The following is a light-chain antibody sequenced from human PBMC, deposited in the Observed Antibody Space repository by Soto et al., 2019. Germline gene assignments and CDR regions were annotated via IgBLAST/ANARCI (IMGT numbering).Light chain of an antibody. J-gene: IGKJ1*01. CDR2: SVS. CDR1: QSVSST. V-gene: IGKV3-15*01. CDR3: QQYNIYSWT. Sequence: EIVMTQSPATLAVSPGDTATLSCRASQSVSSTVAWYQQKPGQAPRLLIYSVSTRATGIPARFSGSGSGTEFTLTISSLQPDDFATYYCQQYNIYSWTFGQGTKVDIK.